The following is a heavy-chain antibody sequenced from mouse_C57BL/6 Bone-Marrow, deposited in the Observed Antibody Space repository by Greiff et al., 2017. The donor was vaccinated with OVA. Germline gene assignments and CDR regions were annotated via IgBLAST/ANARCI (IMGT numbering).Heavy chain of an antibody. CDR3: ARGGLDYDDAMDY. D-gene: IGHD2-4*01. J-gene: IGHJ4*01. Sequence: VQLQQSGAELARPGASVKLSCKASGYTFTSYGLCWVKQRTGQGLEWIGEIYPRSGNTYYNEKFKGKATLTADKSSSTAYMELRSLTSEDSAVYFCARGGLDYDDAMDYWGQGTSVTVSS. CDR2: IYPRSGNT. CDR1: GYTFTSYG. V-gene: IGHV1-81*01.